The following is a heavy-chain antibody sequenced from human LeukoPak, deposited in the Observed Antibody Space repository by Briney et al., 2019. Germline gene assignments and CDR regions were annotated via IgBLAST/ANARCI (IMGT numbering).Heavy chain of an antibody. CDR3: ARGTYSSSWYKGAFDY. Sequence: SETLSLTCSVSGGSISRYYWTWIRQPPGKGLEWIGYIYYIGSTNYNPSLKSRVTMSIDTSKNQFSLKMTSVTAADTAVYYCARGTYSSSWYKGAFDYWGQGTLVTVSS. CDR2: IYYIGST. J-gene: IGHJ4*02. V-gene: IGHV4-59*01. CDR1: GGSISRYY. D-gene: IGHD6-13*01.